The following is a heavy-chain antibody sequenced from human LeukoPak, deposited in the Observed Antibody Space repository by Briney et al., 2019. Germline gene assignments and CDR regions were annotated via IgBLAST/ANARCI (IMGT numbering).Heavy chain of an antibody. CDR3: ATKGEYYYDSSGYYNY. V-gene: IGHV1-18*01. J-gene: IGHJ4*02. CDR1: GYTFTSYG. D-gene: IGHD3-22*01. CDR2: ISAYNGNT. Sequence: ASVTVSCKASGYTFTSYGISWVRQAPGQGLEWMGWISAYNGNTNYAQKLQGRVTMTEDTSTDTAYMELSSLRSEDTAVYYCATKGEYYYDSSGYYNYWGQGTLVTVSS.